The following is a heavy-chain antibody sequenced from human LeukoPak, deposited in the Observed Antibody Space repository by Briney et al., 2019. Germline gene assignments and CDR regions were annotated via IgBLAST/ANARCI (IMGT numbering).Heavy chain of an antibody. CDR3: ARLGDGYNYLDY. J-gene: IGHJ4*02. D-gene: IGHD5-24*01. CDR2: IYTSGST. V-gene: IGHV4-4*09. Sequence: PSDTLSLTCTVYGGSISSYYWSWIRQPPGEGLEWIGYIYTSGSTKYNPSLMSRVTISVDTSKNQFSMKLSSVTAADTAVYYCARLGDGYNYLDYWGQGTLVTVSS. CDR1: GGSISSYY.